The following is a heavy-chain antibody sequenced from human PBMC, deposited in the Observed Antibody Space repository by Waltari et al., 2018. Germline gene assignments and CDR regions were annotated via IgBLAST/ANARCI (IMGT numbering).Heavy chain of an antibody. CDR1: GGSISSGGYS. Sequence: QLQLQESGSGLVKPSQTLSPTCAVSGGSISSGGYSWSWMRQPPGKGLGWIGYIYHSGSTYYNPSLKSRVTISVDRSKNQFSLKLSSVAAADTAVYYCARGIVGATGAFDIWGQGTMVTVSS. J-gene: IGHJ3*02. CDR2: IYHSGST. D-gene: IGHD1-26*01. V-gene: IGHV4-30-2*01. CDR3: ARGIVGATGAFDI.